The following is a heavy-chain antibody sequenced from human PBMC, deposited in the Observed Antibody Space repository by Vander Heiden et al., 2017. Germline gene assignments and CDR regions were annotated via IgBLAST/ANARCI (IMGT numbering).Heavy chain of an antibody. CDR3: AREVVRGDCGACGSWFDP. J-gene: IGHJ5*02. V-gene: IGHV3-30*07. Sequence: RFTISRDNSKNTLYLQMNSLRAEDTAVYYCAREVVRGDCGACGSWFDPWGQGTRVTVSA. D-gene: IGHD2-21*01.